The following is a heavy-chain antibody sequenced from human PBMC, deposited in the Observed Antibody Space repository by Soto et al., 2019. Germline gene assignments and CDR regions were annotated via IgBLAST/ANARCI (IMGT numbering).Heavy chain of an antibody. CDR1: GFSLRTTGVG. Sequence: SGPAGEPTQALTLTCTFSGFSLRTTGVGVGWIRQPPGKALEWLALLYWDDDNRYNPSLKSRLTPTKDTSKSQVVLTLTNVDPADTATYYCAHNPPQDSGAFDIWGQGTMVTVSS. CDR2: LYWDDDN. J-gene: IGHJ3*02. CDR3: AHNPPQDSGAFDI. V-gene: IGHV2-5*02. D-gene: IGHD6-19*01.